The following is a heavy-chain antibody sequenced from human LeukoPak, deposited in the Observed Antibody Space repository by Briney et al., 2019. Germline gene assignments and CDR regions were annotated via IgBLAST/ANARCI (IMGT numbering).Heavy chain of an antibody. CDR2: MYYSGST. CDR1: GGSISSGDYY. V-gene: IGHV4-30-4*01. Sequence: SQTLSLTCTVSGGSISSGDYYWSWIRQPPGKGLEWIAYMYYSGSTYYNPSLKSRVTMSADTSKNQLSLKLSSVTAADTAVYFCARPYYYDSRIDPWGQGILVTVSS. J-gene: IGHJ5*02. D-gene: IGHD3-22*01. CDR3: ARPYYYDSRIDP.